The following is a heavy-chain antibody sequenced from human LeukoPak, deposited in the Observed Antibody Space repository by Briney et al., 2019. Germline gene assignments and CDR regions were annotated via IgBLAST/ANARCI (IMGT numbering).Heavy chain of an antibody. Sequence: SETLSLTCAVSGGSISSSSGNCWTRVRQPPGKGLEWIGEIYHSGSTNYNPSLKSRVTMLLDKSKNQFSLKLSSVTAADTAVYYCARNGGNSDFDYWGQGTLVTVSS. V-gene: IGHV4-4*02. CDR3: ARNGGNSDFDY. CDR1: GGSISSSSGNC. J-gene: IGHJ4*02. CDR2: IYHSGST. D-gene: IGHD4-23*01.